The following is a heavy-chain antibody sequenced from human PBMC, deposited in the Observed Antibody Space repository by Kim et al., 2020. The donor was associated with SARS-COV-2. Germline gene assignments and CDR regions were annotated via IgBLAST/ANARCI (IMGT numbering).Heavy chain of an antibody. CDR3: ASLFSHSGWLAARAGGLDY. CDR2: IYHSGST. Sequence: SETLSLTCAVSGGSISSSNWWSWVRQPPGKGLEWIGEIYHSGSTNYNPSLKSRVTISVDKSKNQFSLKLSSVTAADTAVYYCASLFSHSGWLAARAGGLDYWGQGTLVTVSS. CDR1: GGSISSSNW. J-gene: IGHJ4*02. V-gene: IGHV4-4*02. D-gene: IGHD6-6*01.